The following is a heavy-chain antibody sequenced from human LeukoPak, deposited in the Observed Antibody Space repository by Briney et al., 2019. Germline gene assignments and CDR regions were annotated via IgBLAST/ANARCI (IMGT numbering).Heavy chain of an antibody. CDR1: GASISNYF. V-gene: IGHV4-4*07. D-gene: IGHD3-22*01. J-gene: IGHJ3*02. Sequence: SETLSLTCTVSGASISNYFWSWIRQPAGKGLEWIGRIHSSGSTNYNPSLKSRITISVDTSKNHFSLKLSSMTAADTAVYYCARGIGTSYDSSRDAFDIWGQGTVVTVSS. CDR3: ARGIGTSYDSSRDAFDI. CDR2: IHSSGST.